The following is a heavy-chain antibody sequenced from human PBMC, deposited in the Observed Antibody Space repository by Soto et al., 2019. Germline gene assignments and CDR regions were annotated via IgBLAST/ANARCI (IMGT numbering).Heavy chain of an antibody. CDR3: TRRAYSSGWHFDY. D-gene: IGHD6-19*01. J-gene: IGHJ4*02. V-gene: IGHV3-73*01. CDR1: GFTFGSAA. CDR2: IRSKFNSYAT. Sequence: EVQLVESGGGLVQPGGSLKLSCAASGFTFGSAAMHWVRQASGKGLEWVGRIRSKFNSYATEYAASVKGRFTISRDDSKNTAYLQMNSLKTEDPAVYYCTRRAYSSGWHFDYWGQGTLVTVSS.